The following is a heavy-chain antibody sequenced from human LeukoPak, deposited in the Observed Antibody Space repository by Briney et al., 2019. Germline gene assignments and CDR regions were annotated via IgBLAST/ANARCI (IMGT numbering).Heavy chain of an antibody. Sequence: ASVKVSCKASGYIFTSFYMHWVRQAPGQGLEWMGIINPSGGNTGYAQKFQGRVIMTRDTSTSTVYMELSRLRSEDTAVYYCAREVGTRGHFDYWGRGTPVTVSS. CDR3: AREVGTRGHFDY. V-gene: IGHV1-46*01. CDR2: INPSGGNT. J-gene: IGHJ4*02. D-gene: IGHD1-14*01. CDR1: GYIFTSFY.